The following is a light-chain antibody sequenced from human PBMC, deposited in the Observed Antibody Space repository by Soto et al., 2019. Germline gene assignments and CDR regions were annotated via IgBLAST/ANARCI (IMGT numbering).Light chain of an antibody. V-gene: IGLV2-8*01. J-gene: IGLJ3*02. CDR1: SSDVGDFNY. Sequence: QSVLTQPPSASGSPGQSVTISCTGTSSDVGDFNYVSWYQQHPGKAPKLMIYEVSKRPSGVPDRFSGSKSGNTASLTVSGLQAEDEADYCCSSYAGSNILMFGGGTMLTVL. CDR2: EVS. CDR3: SSYAGSNILM.